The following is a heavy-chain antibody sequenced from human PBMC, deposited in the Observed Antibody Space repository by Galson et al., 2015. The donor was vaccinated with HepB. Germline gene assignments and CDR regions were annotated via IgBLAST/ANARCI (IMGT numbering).Heavy chain of an antibody. V-gene: IGHV3-30*02. CDR3: AKDRGGSGSYYNPVDY. D-gene: IGHD3-10*01. CDR2: IRYDGSNK. Sequence: SLRLSCAASGFTFSSYGMHWVRQAPGKGLEWVAFIRYDGSNKYYADSVKGRFTISRDNSKNTLYLQMNSLRAEDTAVYYCAKDRGGSGSYYNPVDYWGQGTLVTVSS. CDR1: GFTFSSYG. J-gene: IGHJ4*02.